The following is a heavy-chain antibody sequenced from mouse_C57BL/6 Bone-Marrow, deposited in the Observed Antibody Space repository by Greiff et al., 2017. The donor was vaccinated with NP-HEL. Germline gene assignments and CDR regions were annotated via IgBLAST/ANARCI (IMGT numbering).Heavy chain of an antibody. CDR1: GYTFTSYW. CDR3: ASDYINYLHFDY. V-gene: IGHV1-55*01. J-gene: IGHJ2*01. CDR2: IYPGSGST. Sequence: VQLQQPGAELVKPGASVKMSCKASGYTFTSYWITWVKQRPGQGLEWIGDIYPGSGSTNYNEKFKSKATLTVDTSSSTAYMQLSSLTSEDSAVYDCASDYINYLHFDYWGQGTTLTVSS. D-gene: IGHD2-5*01.